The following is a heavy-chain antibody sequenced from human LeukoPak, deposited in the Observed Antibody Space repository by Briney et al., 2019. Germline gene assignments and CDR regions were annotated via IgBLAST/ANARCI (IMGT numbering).Heavy chain of an antibody. CDR2: INHSGST. J-gene: IGHJ4*02. CDR1: GGSFSGYY. V-gene: IGHV4-34*01. Sequence: KPSETLSLTCAVYGGSFSGYYWSWIRQPPGKGLEWIGEINHSGSTNYNPSLKSRVTISVDTSKSQFSLKLSSVTAADTAVYYCARGYSSSWYDYWGQGTLVTVSS. D-gene: IGHD6-13*01. CDR3: ARGYSSSWYDY.